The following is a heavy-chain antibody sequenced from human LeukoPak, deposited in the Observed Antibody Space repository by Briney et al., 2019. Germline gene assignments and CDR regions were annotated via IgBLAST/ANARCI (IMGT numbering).Heavy chain of an antibody. CDR1: GGSISSGSYY. Sequence: SQTLSLTCTVSGGSISSGSYYWSWIRQPAGKGLEWIGRIYTSGSTNYNPSLKSRVTISVDTSKNQFSLKLSSVTAPDTAVYYCARERIWGQGTLVTVSS. CDR2: IYTSGST. CDR3: ARERI. D-gene: IGHD2-15*01. V-gene: IGHV4-61*02. J-gene: IGHJ4*02.